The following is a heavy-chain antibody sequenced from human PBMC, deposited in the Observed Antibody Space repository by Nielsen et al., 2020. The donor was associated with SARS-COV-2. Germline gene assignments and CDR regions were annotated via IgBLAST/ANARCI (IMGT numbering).Heavy chain of an antibody. J-gene: IGHJ5*02. V-gene: IGHV1-8*01. Sequence: ASVKVSCKASGYTFTSYDINWVRQATGQGLEWMGWMNPNSGNTGYAQKFQGRVTMTRNTSISTAYMELSSLRSEDTAVYYCAARIAAVGGDWFDPWGQGTLVTVPS. D-gene: IGHD6-13*01. CDR3: AARIAAVGGDWFDP. CDR1: GYTFTSYD. CDR2: MNPNSGNT.